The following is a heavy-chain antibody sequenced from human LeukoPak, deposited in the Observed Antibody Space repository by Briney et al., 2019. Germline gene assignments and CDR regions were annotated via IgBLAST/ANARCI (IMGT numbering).Heavy chain of an antibody. CDR1: GFTFSSYG. V-gene: IGHV3-23*01. J-gene: IGHJ4*02. CDR2: ISVSGGST. CDR3: AKLIGFYAFDY. D-gene: IGHD3-9*01. Sequence: GGSLRLSCAASGFTFSSYGMHWVRQAPGKGLEWVSGISVSGGSTYYADSVKGRFTISRDNSKNTLYLQMNSLRAEDTALYYCAKLIGFYAFDYWGQGTLVTVSS.